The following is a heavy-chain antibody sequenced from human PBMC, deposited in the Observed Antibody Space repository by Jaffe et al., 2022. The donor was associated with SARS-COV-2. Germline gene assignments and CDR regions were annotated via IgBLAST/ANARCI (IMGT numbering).Heavy chain of an antibody. CDR1: GYTFTSYA. CDR3: ARVHGGRGGSGHYYYYMDV. Sequence: QVQLVQSGAEVKKPGASVKVSCKASGYTFTSYAMHWVRQAPGQRLEWMGWINAGNGNTKYSQKFQGRVTITRDTSASTAYMELSSLRSEDTAVYYCARVHGGRGGSGHYYYYMDVWGKGTTVTVSS. CDR2: INAGNGNT. J-gene: IGHJ6*03. V-gene: IGHV1-3*01. D-gene: IGHD3-10*01.